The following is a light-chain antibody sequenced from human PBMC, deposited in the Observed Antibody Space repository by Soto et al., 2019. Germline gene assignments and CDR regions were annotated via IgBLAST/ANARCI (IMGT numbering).Light chain of an antibody. Sequence: QSVLTQSPSASASLGASVKLTCTLSSGHSHYAIAWHQQQPDKGPRYLMKVNSDGSHRKTGGIPDRFSGSSSGAERYLTISSLQSEDEADYYCQTWGTGSWVFGGGTKLTVL. CDR1: SGHSHYA. J-gene: IGLJ3*02. CDR2: VNSDGSH. V-gene: IGLV4-69*01. CDR3: QTWGTGSWV.